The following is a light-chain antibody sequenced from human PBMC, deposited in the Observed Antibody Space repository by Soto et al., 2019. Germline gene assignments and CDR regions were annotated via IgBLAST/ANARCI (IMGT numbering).Light chain of an antibody. CDR2: RNN. CDR3: AAWDDSLSGHVV. CDR1: SSNIGSNY. Sequence: HSVLTQPPSASGTPGQRVTISCSGSSSNIGSNYVYWYQQLPGTAPKLLIYRNNLRPSGVPDRFSGSKSGTSASLAIRGLRSEDEADYYCAAWDDSLSGHVVFGGGTKLTVL. J-gene: IGLJ2*01. V-gene: IGLV1-47*01.